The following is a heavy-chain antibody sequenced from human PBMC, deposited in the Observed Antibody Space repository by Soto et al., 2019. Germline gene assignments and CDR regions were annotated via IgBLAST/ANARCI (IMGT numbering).Heavy chain of an antibody. CDR2: IWNDGSTT. Sequence: GGSLRLSCATSGFSFSPSGVHWVRQAPGKGLEWVAIIWNDGSTTYYADSVKGRFTISRDNSKNTLYLQMNSLRDEDTAVYYCARDGSHYDVDYWGQGTLVTVSS. CDR3: ARDGSHYDVDY. V-gene: IGHV3-33*01. D-gene: IGHD4-4*01. CDR1: GFSFSPSG. J-gene: IGHJ4*02.